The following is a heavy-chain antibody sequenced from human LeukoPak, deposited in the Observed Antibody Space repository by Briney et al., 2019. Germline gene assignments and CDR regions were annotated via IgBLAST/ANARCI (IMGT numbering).Heavy chain of an antibody. CDR1: GFTFSNYA. CDR3: AKWGDYDVLTGYYVPDY. D-gene: IGHD3-9*01. J-gene: IGHJ4*02. Sequence: GASLRLSCAASGFTFSNYAMSWVRQAPGKGLEWVSAILGSGGSTYYADSVKGRVTVSRDNSKSTLYLQMNSLRAEDTALYYCAKWGDYDVLTGYYVPDYWGQGTLVTVSS. CDR2: ILGSGGST. V-gene: IGHV3-23*01.